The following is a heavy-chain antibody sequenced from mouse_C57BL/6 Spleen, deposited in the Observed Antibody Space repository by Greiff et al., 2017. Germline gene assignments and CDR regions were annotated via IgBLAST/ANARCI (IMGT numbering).Heavy chain of an antibody. D-gene: IGHD1-1*01. J-gene: IGHJ2*01. CDR1: GYSITSGYY. V-gene: IGHV3-6*01. Sequence: EVQLVESGPGLVKPSQSLSLTCSVTGYSITSGYYWNWIRQFPGNKLEWMGYISYDGSNNYNPSLKNRISITRDTSKNQFFLKLNSVTTEDTATYYCAVYGSSYDYFDYWGQGTTLTVSS. CDR3: AVYGSSYDYFDY. CDR2: ISYDGSN.